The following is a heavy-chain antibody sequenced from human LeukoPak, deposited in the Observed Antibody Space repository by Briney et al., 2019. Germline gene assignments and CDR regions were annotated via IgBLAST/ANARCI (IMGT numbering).Heavy chain of an antibody. CDR1: GFTFSSYA. CDR2: ISGSRGST. J-gene: IGHJ4*02. Sequence: PGGSLRLSCAASGFTFSSYAMSWVRQAQGKGLEWVSAISGSRGSTYYADSVKGRFTISRDNSKNTLYLQMNSLSAEDTAVYYCARLYYYDSSGPARAPYFDYWGQGTLVTVSS. V-gene: IGHV3-23*01. CDR3: ARLYYYDSSGPARAPYFDY. D-gene: IGHD3-22*01.